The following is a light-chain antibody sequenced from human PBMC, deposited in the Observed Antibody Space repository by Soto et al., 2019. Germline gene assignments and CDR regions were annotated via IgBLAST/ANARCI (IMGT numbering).Light chain of an antibody. Sequence: QAVVTQPASVSGSPGQSITISCTGTSSDVGAYNYVSRYQHHPGKVPKVMIYGVSNRPSGVSNRFSGSKSGNTASLTISGLQAEDEADYYCHSYTTSTTRVFGGGTKLTVL. CDR3: HSYTTSTTRV. V-gene: IGLV2-14*01. CDR2: GVS. J-gene: IGLJ2*01. CDR1: SSDVGAYNY.